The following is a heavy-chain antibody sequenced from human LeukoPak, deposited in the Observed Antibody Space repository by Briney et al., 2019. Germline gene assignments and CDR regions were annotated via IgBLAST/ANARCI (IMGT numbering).Heavy chain of an antibody. V-gene: IGHV3-30-3*01. CDR3: ARIRGIAVAGTIDY. D-gene: IGHD6-19*01. CDR2: ISYDGSNK. J-gene: IGHJ4*02. CDR1: GFTFSSYA. Sequence: PGGSPRLSCAASGFTFSSYAMHWVRQAPGKGLEWVAVISYDGSNKYYADSVKGRFTISRDNSKNTLYLQMNSLRAEDTAVYYCARIRGIAVAGTIDYWGQGTLVTVSS.